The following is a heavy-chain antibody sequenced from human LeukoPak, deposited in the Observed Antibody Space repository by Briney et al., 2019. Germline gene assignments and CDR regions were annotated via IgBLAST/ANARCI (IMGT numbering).Heavy chain of an antibody. V-gene: IGHV3-30*18. D-gene: IGHD5-18*01. CDR2: ISYDGSSK. J-gene: IGHJ4*02. CDR3: VKEFGGYSYGAYFDY. CDR1: GFTFSSYG. Sequence: GRSLRLSCAPSGFTFSSYGMQWVRQAPGKGLEWVAVISYDGSSKFYEDSVKGRFTISRDNSKNTLYLQMNSLRVEDTAVYYCVKEFGGYSYGAYFDYWGQGTLVTVSS.